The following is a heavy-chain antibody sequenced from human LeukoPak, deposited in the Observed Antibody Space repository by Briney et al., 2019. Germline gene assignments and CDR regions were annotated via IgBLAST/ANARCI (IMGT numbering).Heavy chain of an antibody. CDR3: VRHGGFSGYVRFVP. V-gene: IGHV3-23*01. J-gene: IGHJ5*02. D-gene: IGHD5-12*01. Sequence: GGSLRLSCAASGFTFSSYAMSWVRQAPGKGLEWVSAISGSGGSTYYADSVKGRFTISRDNSKNTLYLQMNSLRAEDTAVYYCVRHGGFSGYVRFVPWGQGSLVTVSS. CDR1: GFTFSSYA. CDR2: ISGSGGST.